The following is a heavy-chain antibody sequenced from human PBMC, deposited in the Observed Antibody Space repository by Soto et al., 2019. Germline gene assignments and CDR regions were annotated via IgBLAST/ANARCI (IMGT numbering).Heavy chain of an antibody. Sequence: QVQLVESGGGVVQPGRSLRLSCAASGFTFSSYAMHWVRQAPGKGLERVAVISYDGSNKYYADSVKGRFTISRDNSKNTLYLQMNSLRAEDTAVYYCARDVVGATGGDYWGQGTLVTVSS. J-gene: IGHJ4*02. CDR2: ISYDGSNK. CDR1: GFTFSSYA. D-gene: IGHD1-26*01. CDR3: ARDVVGATGGDY. V-gene: IGHV3-30-3*01.